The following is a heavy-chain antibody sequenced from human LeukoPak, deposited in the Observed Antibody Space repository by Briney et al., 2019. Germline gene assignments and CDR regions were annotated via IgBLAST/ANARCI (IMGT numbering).Heavy chain of an antibody. CDR3: AARQRITIGY. J-gene: IGHJ4*02. V-gene: IGHV4-39*01. D-gene: IGHD3-3*02. Sequence: SETLSLTCTVSSGSISSSSDFWGWIRQPPGKGLEWIGTIYYSGSTYYNPSLKSRVTISVDTSKNQFSLKLSSVTAADTAVYYCAARQRITIGYWGQGTLVTVSS. CDR2: IYYSGST. CDR1: SGSISSSSDF.